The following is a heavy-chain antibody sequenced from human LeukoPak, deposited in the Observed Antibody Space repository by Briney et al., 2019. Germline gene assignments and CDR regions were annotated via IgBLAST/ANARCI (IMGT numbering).Heavy chain of an antibody. CDR3: ARDLRKKKLKTVTTKDRDY. CDR1: GYTCTSYD. V-gene: IGHV1-8*01. D-gene: IGHD4-17*01. CDR2: MNPNSGNT. Sequence: ASVKVSCKASGYTCTSYDINWVRQATGQGLEWMGWMNPNSGNTGYAQKFQGRVTMTRNTSISTAYMELSSLRSEDTAVYYCARDLRKKKLKTVTTKDRDYWGQGTLVTVSS. J-gene: IGHJ4*02.